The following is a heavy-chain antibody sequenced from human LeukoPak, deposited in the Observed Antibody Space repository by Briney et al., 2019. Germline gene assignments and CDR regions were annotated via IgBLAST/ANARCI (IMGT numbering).Heavy chain of an antibody. Sequence: PSETLSLTCTVSGGSISSSSYYWGWIRQPPGKGLEWIGSIYYSGSTYYNPSLKSRVTISVNTSKNQFSLKLSSVTAADTAVYYCARRRYSSSWYDSAYWGQGTLVTVSS. J-gene: IGHJ4*02. CDR2: IYYSGST. V-gene: IGHV4-39*01. CDR1: GGSISSSSYY. CDR3: ARRRYSSSWYDSAY. D-gene: IGHD6-13*01.